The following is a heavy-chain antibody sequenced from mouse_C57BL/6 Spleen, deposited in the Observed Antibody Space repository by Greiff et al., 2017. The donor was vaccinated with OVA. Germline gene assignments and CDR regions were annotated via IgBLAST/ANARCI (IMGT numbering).Heavy chain of an antibody. Sequence: VKLMESGPELVKPGASVKISCKASGYAFSSSWMNWVKQRPGKGLEWIGRIYPGDGDTNYNGKFKGKATLTADKSSSTAYMQLSSLTSEDSAVYFCASPERFDYWGQGTTLTVSS. CDR2: IYPGDGDT. V-gene: IGHV1-82*01. CDR1: GYAFSSSW. J-gene: IGHJ2*01. CDR3: ASPERFDY.